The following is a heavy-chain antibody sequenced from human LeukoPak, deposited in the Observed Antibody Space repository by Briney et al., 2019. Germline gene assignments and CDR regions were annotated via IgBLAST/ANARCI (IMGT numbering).Heavy chain of an antibody. V-gene: IGHV4-4*07. CDR3: ARVQVLDHYDSSGAYYMDV. J-gene: IGHJ6*03. D-gene: IGHD3-22*01. CDR1: GGSISSYY. CDR2: IYTSGST. Sequence: PSETLSLTCTVSGGSISSYYWSWIRQPAGKGLEWIGRIYTSGSTNYNPSLKSRVTMSVDTSKNQFSLKLSSVTAADTAVYYCARVQVLDHYDSSGAYYMDVWGKGTTVTVSS.